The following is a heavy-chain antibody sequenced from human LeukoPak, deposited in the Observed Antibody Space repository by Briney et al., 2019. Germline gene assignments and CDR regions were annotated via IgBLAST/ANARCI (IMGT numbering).Heavy chain of an antibody. Sequence: GGSLRLSCAASGFTVSTNYMSWVRQAPGGALEWVSVIYTVANTYYAESVKGRFTISRDNSKNTLYLQMNSLRAEDTAVYYCARGYSYGYFDYWGQGTLVTVSP. V-gene: IGHV3-53*01. CDR3: ARGYSYGYFDY. D-gene: IGHD5-18*01. CDR2: IYTVANT. J-gene: IGHJ4*02. CDR1: GFTVSTNY.